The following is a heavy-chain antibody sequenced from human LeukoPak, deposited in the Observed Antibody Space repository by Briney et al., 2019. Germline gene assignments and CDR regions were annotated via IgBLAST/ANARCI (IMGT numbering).Heavy chain of an antibody. CDR2: ISGSGGST. CDR1: GFTFSSYA. J-gene: IGHJ6*02. D-gene: IGHD3-22*01. Sequence: GGSLRLSCAASGFTFSSYAMSWVRQAPGEGLEWVSAISGSGGSTYYADSVKGRFIISRDNAKNSLYLQMNSLRAEDTAVYYCARDRPRYYDSSGYYEDVWGQGTTVTVSS. CDR3: ARDRPRYYDSSGYYEDV. V-gene: IGHV3-23*01.